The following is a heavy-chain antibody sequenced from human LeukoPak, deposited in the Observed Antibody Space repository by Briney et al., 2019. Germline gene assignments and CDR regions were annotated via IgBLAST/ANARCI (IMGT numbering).Heavy chain of an antibody. CDR2: ISSSSSYT. V-gene: IGHV3-11*06. Sequence: GGSLRLSGAASGFTFSDYYMSWIRRAPGKGLEWVSNISSSSSYTNYADSVKGRFTISRDYAKNSLYLQMNSLRAEDTAVYYCARDMKTFGGVDGYWGQGTMVNVSS. J-gene: IGHJ4*02. CDR3: ARDMKTFGGVDGY. D-gene: IGHD3-16*01. CDR1: GFTFSDYY.